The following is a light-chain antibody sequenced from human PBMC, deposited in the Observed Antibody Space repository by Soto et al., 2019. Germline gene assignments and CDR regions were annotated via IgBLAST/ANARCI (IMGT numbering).Light chain of an antibody. CDR2: WAS. CDR1: QSVLYSTNNKNS. Sequence: DIVITQSPDSLAVSLGERATINCKSSQSVLYSTNNKNSLAWYQQKPGQPPKLLIYWASTRESGVPDRFSGSGSGTDFXLXIXXXXXXXXXVYYCQQYYDTPXTFGQGTRL. CDR3: QQYYDTPXT. J-gene: IGKJ2*01. V-gene: IGKV4-1*01.